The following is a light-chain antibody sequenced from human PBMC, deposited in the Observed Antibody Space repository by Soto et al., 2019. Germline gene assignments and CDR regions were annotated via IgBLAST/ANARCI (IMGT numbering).Light chain of an antibody. Sequence: QSVLTQPPSASGTPGQRVTISCSGSSSNIGSNTVNWYQQLPGTAPKLLIYGNYQRPSGVPDRFSGSKSGTSASLAISGLQSEDEADYYYAAWDDSLIGVLFGGRTKLTVL. CDR3: AAWDDSLIGVL. CDR1: SSNIGSNT. V-gene: IGLV1-44*01. J-gene: IGLJ2*01. CDR2: GNY.